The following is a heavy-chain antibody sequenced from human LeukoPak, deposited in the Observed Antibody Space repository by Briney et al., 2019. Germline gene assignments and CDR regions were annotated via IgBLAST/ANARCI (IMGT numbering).Heavy chain of an antibody. CDR3: ARGYFDTSGSSNPFDY. Sequence: PSETLSLTCTVSGGSISSSSYYWGWIRQPPGKGLEWIGSIYYSGSTYYNPSLKSRVTISVDTSKNQFSLRLTSVTAADTAVYFCARGYFDTSGSSNPFDYWGQGALVTVSS. J-gene: IGHJ4*02. V-gene: IGHV4-39*01. CDR2: IYYSGST. D-gene: IGHD3-22*01. CDR1: GGSISSSSYY.